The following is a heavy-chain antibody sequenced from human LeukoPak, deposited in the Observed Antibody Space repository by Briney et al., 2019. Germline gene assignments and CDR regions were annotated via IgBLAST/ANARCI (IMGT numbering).Heavy chain of an antibody. Sequence: PSETLSLTCAVYGGSFSGYYWSWIRQPPGKGLEWIGEINHSGSTNYNPSLKSRVTISVDTSKNQFSLKLSSVTAADTAVYYCARGPRITMVRGAIPLDYWGQGTLVTVSS. J-gene: IGHJ4*02. V-gene: IGHV4-34*01. CDR2: INHSGST. D-gene: IGHD3-10*01. CDR1: GGSFSGYY. CDR3: ARGPRITMVRGAIPLDY.